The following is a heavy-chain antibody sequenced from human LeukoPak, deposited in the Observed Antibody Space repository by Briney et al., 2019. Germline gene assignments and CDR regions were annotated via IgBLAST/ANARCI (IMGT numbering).Heavy chain of an antibody. D-gene: IGHD5-12*01. CDR3: ARSGVTTMRLGY. V-gene: IGHV1-3*01. CDR2: INAGNGNT. CDR1: GYTFTSYA. Sequence: ASVKVSCKASGYTFTSYAMHWVRQAPGQRLEWMGWINAGNGNTKYSQKFQGRDTITRDTSASTAYMELSSLRSEDTAVYYCARSGVTTMRLGYWGQGTLVTVSS. J-gene: IGHJ4*02.